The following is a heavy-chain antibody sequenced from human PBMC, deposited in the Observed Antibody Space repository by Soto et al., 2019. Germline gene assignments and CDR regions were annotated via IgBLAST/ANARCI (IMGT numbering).Heavy chain of an antibody. CDR2: VSAYNCNT. Sequence: QVHLVQSGAEVKKPGASVKVSCKASGYTFTSYGISWVRQAPGQALEWMGWVSAYNCNTNYAQKPQGRVTMTTDTSTSTAYLELRSLRSDETAVYFCARADRGDWFDPWGQGTLVTVSS. CDR3: ARADRGDWFDP. J-gene: IGHJ5*02. CDR1: GYTFTSYG. D-gene: IGHD3-10*01. V-gene: IGHV1-18*01.